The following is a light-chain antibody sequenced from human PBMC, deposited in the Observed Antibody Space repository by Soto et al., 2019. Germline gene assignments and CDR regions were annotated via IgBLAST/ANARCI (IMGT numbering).Light chain of an antibody. CDR2: AAS. J-gene: IGKJ4*01. V-gene: IGKV1-39*01. CDR3: QQSYSTPLT. Sequence: DIQMTQSPSSLSASVGDSVTISCRTSQSVTNFLNWYQQKPGKAPKVLIYAASSLQSGVPARFSGSGSGTDFTLTISSLQPEDFATYYCQQSYSTPLTFGGGTKVEIK. CDR1: QSVTNF.